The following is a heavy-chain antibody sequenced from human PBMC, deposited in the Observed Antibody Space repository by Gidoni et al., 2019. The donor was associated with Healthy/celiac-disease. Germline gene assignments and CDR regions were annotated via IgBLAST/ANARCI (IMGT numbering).Heavy chain of an antibody. D-gene: IGHD2-2*01. CDR1: GGTFSSYA. Sequence: QVQLVQSGAEVTKPGSSVKVSCKASGGTFSSYAISWVRQAPGQGLEWMGGIIPIFGTANYAQKCQGRVTITADESTSTAYMELSSLRSEDTAVYYCARGHRLRGTSCFDYWGQGTLVTVSS. CDR3: ARGHRLRGTSCFDY. V-gene: IGHV1-69*01. J-gene: IGHJ4*02. CDR2: IIPIFGTA.